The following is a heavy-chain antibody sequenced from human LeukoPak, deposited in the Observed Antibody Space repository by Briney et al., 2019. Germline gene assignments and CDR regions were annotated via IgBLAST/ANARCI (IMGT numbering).Heavy chain of an antibody. CDR3: ARGYSNYGYAFDI. J-gene: IGHJ3*02. D-gene: IGHD4-11*01. CDR2: ISSSSIYM. Sequence: GGSLRLSCAASGFTFSSYSMNWVRQAPGKGLEWVSSISSSSIYMYYSDSMKGRFTISRDNAKNSLFLQMNSLRAEDTAVYYCARGYSNYGYAFDIWGQGTMVTVSS. V-gene: IGHV3-21*01. CDR1: GFTFSSYS.